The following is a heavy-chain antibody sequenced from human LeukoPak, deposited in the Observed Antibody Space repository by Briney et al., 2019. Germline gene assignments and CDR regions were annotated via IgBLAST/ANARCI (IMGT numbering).Heavy chain of an antibody. Sequence: PGGSLRLSCAVSGLTPSNVWMNWVRQAPGKGLEWVSSITSSSNYIYYADSVKGRFIISRDNAKDSLFLQMNSLRAEDTAVYYCARDQNGDYIIDYWGRGTQVTVST. CDR1: GLTPSNVW. V-gene: IGHV3-21*01. J-gene: IGHJ4*02. D-gene: IGHD4-17*01. CDR3: ARDQNGDYIIDY. CDR2: ITSSSNYI.